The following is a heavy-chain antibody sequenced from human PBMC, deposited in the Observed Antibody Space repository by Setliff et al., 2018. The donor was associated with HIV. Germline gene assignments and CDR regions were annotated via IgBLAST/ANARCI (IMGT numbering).Heavy chain of an antibody. CDR3: ASGKGVGGVVITGGLDV. Sequence: GASVKVSCKASGGTFSSYPISWVRQAPGQGLEWMGGIIPIFGTTHYAQKFQGRVTMTRDTSTSTLYMELSSLTSDDTGVYYCASGKGVGGVVITGGLDVWGKGTTVTVSS. D-gene: IGHD3-10*01. CDR1: GGTFSSYP. J-gene: IGHJ6*04. V-gene: IGHV1-69*05. CDR2: IIPIFGTT.